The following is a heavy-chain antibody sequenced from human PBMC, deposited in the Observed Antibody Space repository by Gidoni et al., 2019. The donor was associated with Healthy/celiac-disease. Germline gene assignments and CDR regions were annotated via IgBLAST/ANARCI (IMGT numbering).Heavy chain of an antibody. V-gene: IGHV4-39*01. CDR3: ARLAGYSSGWYFPDY. CDR2: IYYSGGT. CDR1: GGSISSSSYY. Sequence: QLQLQESGPGLVKPSETLSLTCTVSGGSISSSSYYWGWIRQPPGKGLEWIGSIYYSGGTYYNPSLKSRVPISVDTSKNQFSLKLSSVTAADTAVYYCARLAGYSSGWYFPDYWGQGTLVTVSS. D-gene: IGHD6-19*01. J-gene: IGHJ4*02.